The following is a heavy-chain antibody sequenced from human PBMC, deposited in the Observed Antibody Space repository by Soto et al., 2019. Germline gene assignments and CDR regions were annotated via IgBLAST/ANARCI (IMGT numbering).Heavy chain of an antibody. D-gene: IGHD3-16*01. CDR2: ISYSGST. CDR1: GVSMSSHY. J-gene: IGHJ4*02. CDR3: ARADPDASVGY. V-gene: IGHV4-59*11. Sequence: GTLSLTCTVSGVSMSSHYWTWLRQPPGKGLEWIGYISYSGSTYYNPSLKSRVTISADTSRNQLSLKLSSVIAADTAVYYCARADPDASVGYWGQGTLVTVSS.